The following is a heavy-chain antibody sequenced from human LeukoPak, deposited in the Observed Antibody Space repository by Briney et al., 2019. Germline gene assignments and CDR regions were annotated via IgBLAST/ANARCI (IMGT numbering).Heavy chain of an antibody. J-gene: IGHJ4*02. CDR3: AKSPAVAGAFDY. D-gene: IGHD6-19*01. CDR2: ISYDGSNK. Sequence: GGSLRLSCAASGFTFSAYAMHWVRQAPGMGLEWVAVISYDGSNKYYADSVKGRFTISRDNSKNTLYLQMNSLRAEDTAVYYCAKSPAVAGAFDYWGQGTLVTVSS. CDR1: GFTFSAYA. V-gene: IGHV3-30*07.